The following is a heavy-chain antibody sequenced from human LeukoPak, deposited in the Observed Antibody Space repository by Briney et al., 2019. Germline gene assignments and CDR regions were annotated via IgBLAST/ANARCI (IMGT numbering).Heavy chain of an antibody. J-gene: IGHJ6*02. Sequence: GASVKVSCKASGYTFTGYYMHWVRQAPGQGLEWMGWINPNSGGTNYAQKFQGWVTMTRDTSISTAYMELSRLRSDDTAVYYCARDRVHYYDSSGYYPYGMDVWGQGTTVTVSS. CDR1: GYTFTGYY. D-gene: IGHD3-22*01. CDR2: INPNSGGT. V-gene: IGHV1-2*04. CDR3: ARDRVHYYDSSGYYPYGMDV.